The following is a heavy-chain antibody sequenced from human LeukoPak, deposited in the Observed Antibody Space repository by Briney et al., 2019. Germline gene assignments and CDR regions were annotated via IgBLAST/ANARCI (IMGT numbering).Heavy chain of an antibody. V-gene: IGHV3-23*01. D-gene: IGHD6-6*01. J-gene: IGHJ4*02. CDR2: ISGSGGST. CDR1: GFTFSSYA. CDR3: AKSPERARYYFDY. Sequence: GGSLRLSCVASGFTFSSYAMNWVRQAPGKGLEWVSSISGSGGSTYYADSVKGRFTISRDNFKNTLYLQMNSLRAEDTAVYYCAKSPERARYYFDYWGQGTLVTVSS.